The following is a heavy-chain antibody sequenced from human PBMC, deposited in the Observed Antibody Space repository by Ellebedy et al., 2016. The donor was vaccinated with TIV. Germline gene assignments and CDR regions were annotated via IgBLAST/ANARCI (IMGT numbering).Heavy chain of an antibody. CDR2: ISAYNGNT. D-gene: IGHD3-10*01. V-gene: IGHV1-18*04. Sequence: ASVKVSCKASGYTFTSYGISWVRQAPGQGLEWMGWISAYNGNTNYAQKLQGRVTITADESTSTAYMELSSLRSEDTAVYYCARSYPDGSIDYYYMDVWGTGTTVAVSS. CDR1: GYTFTSYG. CDR3: ARSYPDGSIDYYYMDV. J-gene: IGHJ6*03.